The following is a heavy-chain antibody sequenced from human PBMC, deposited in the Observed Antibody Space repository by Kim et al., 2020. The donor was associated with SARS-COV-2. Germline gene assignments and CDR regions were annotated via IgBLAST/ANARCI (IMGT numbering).Heavy chain of an antibody. D-gene: IGHD3-9*01. J-gene: IGHJ4*01. Sequence: GGSLRHSCVASGFTFSAYWIHWVRQAPGKGLVWVSRINSDGSVISYADSVKGRFTISRDNAKNTMYLQMNSLRAEDTAVYYCARGKGNVLTDYYYFDYWG. CDR1: GFTFSAYW. CDR2: INSDGSVI. CDR3: ARGKGNVLTDYYYFDY. V-gene: IGHV3-74*01.